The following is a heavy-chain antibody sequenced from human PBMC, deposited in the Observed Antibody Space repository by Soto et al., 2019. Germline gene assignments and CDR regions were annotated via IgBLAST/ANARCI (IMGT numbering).Heavy chain of an antibody. V-gene: IGHV3-23*01. CDR2: ISGSGGNT. J-gene: IGHJ4*02. CDR3: ALRKTGSYFDY. CDR1: VFTFSTYA. Sequence: GGSLRLACACSVFTFSTYAMHWVRQAPGKGLDWVSAISGSGGNTYYTDSVKGRFTISRDNSKNTLYLQMNSLRVEDTAVYYCALRKTGSYFDYWGQGTMVTVSS. D-gene: IGHD1-26*01.